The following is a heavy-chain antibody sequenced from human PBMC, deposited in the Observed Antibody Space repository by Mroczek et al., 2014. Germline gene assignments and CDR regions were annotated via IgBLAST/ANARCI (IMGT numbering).Heavy chain of an antibody. V-gene: IGHV1-46*03. CDR2: INPSGGST. J-gene: IGHJ5*02. CDR3: ARSVPGIAVAGTEGWFDP. Sequence: QVQLVQSGAEVKKPGSSVKVSCKASGGTFSSYAISWVRRAPGQGLEWMGIINPSGGSTSYAQKFQGRVTMTRDTSTSTVYMELSSLRSEDTAVYYCARSVPGIAVAGTEGWFDPWGQGTPGSPSPQ. CDR1: GGTFSSYA. D-gene: IGHD6-19*01.